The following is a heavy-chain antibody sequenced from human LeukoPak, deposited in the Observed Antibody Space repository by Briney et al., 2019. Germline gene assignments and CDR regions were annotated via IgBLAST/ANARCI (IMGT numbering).Heavy chain of an antibody. CDR1: GYSFTSYW. CDR2: IYPGDSDT. D-gene: IGHD5-12*01. CDR3: ARHSPGGYPSYYYYYMDV. V-gene: IGHV5-51*01. J-gene: IGHJ6*03. Sequence: GESLKISCKGSGYSFTSYWIGWVRQMPGKGLEWMGIIYPGDSDTRYSPSFQGQVTISADKSISTAYLQWSSLKASDTAMYYCARHSPGGYPSYYYYYMDVWGKGTTVTVSS.